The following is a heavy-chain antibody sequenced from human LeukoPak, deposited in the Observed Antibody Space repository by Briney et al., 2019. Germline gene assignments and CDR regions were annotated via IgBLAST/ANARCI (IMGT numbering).Heavy chain of an antibody. D-gene: IGHD2-15*01. CDR1: GGTFSSYA. J-gene: IGHJ4*02. V-gene: IGHV1-69*13. CDR2: IIPIFGTA. CDR3: AREEPCSGGSCYYFDY. Sequence: SVNLSCKASGGTFSSYAISWVRQAPGQGLEWMGGIIPIFGTANYAQKFQGRVTITADEYTSTAYMELSSLRSEDTAVYYCAREEPCSGGSCYYFDYWGQGTLVTVSS.